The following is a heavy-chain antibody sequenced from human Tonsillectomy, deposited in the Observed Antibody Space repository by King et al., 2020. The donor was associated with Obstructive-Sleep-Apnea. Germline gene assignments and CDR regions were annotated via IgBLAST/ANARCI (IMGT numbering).Heavy chain of an antibody. J-gene: IGHJ6*02. D-gene: IGHD3-9*01. CDR2: ISYDGGNK. CDR1: GFTFSNYG. Sequence: VQLVESGGGVVQPGRSLRLSCAASGFTFSNYGMHWVRQAPGKGLEWVAVISYDGGNKYYADSVKGRFTISRDNSKNTLYLQMNSLRAEDTAVYYFAKDLGSGDYDVLTGYLYYYGMVVWGQGTTVTVSS. V-gene: IGHV3-30*18. CDR3: AKDLGSGDYDVLTGYLYYYGMVV.